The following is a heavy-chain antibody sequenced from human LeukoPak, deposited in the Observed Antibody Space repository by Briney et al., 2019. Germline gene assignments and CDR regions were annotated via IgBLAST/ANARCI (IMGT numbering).Heavy chain of an antibody. D-gene: IGHD3-22*01. CDR1: GGSILDSTYY. J-gene: IGHJ4*02. CDR3: ARHFYETSGYLDY. Sequence: SETLSLTCTVSGGSILDSTYYWAWIRQPPGKGLEWIATIFYNGNTHYNPSLKSRVTMSVDTVKNQFSLNLNSVTAAGTAVYYCARHFYETSGYLDYWGQGTLVTVSS. V-gene: IGHV4-39*01. CDR2: IFYNGNT.